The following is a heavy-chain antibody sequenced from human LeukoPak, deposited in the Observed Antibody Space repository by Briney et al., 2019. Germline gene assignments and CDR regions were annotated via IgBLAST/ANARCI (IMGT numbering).Heavy chain of an antibody. D-gene: IGHD6-13*01. CDR2: INYSGST. Sequence: SETLSLTCTVSGDSISSYYWSWIRQPPGKGLEWIGSINYSGSTNYNPSLKSRVTISVDTSKNQFSLKLSSVTAADTAVYYCASSIAAAGTGWTWGQGTLVTVSS. CDR3: ASSIAAAGTGWT. CDR1: GDSISSYY. V-gene: IGHV4-59*01. J-gene: IGHJ4*02.